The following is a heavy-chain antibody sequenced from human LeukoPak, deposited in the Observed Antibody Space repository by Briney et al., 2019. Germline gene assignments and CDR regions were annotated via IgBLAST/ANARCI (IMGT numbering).Heavy chain of an antibody. Sequence: ASVKVSCKASGYTFTSYDINWVRQATGQGLEWMGWMNPNSGNTGYAQKFQGRVTMTRNTSISTAYMELSSLRSEDTAVYYCASDAPPEYTTPGGHDYWGQGTLVIVSS. V-gene: IGHV1-8*01. D-gene: IGHD2-2*02. CDR2: MNPNSGNT. CDR1: GYTFTSYD. J-gene: IGHJ4*02. CDR3: ASDAPPEYTTPGGHDY.